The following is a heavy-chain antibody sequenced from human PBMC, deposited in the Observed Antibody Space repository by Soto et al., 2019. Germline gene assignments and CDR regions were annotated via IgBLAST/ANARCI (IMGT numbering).Heavy chain of an antibody. CDR1: GVSFSGFR. V-gene: IGHV4-34*09. Sequence: SETLSLTCAVSGVSFSGFRWSYIRQSPGKGLEWIGEIDHSGITFYNPSLKSRVTISVDTSKNQFSLKLSSVTAADTAVYYCARGPWFDPWGQGTLVTVSS. J-gene: IGHJ5*02. CDR3: ARGPWFDP. CDR2: IDHSGIT.